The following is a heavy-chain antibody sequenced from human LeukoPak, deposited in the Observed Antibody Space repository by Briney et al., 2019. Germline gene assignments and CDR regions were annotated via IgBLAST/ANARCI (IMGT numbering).Heavy chain of an antibody. CDR2: INSDGSST. Sequence: GGSLRLSCAASGFTFSTYWMHWVRQAPGKGLVWVSRINSDGSSTSYADSVKGRFTISRDNARNTLYLQMNSLRAEDTAVYYCARPRGLAAPMALGYWGQGTLVTVSS. J-gene: IGHJ4*02. CDR1: GFTFSTYW. V-gene: IGHV3-74*01. CDR3: ARPRGLAAPMALGY. D-gene: IGHD3-16*01.